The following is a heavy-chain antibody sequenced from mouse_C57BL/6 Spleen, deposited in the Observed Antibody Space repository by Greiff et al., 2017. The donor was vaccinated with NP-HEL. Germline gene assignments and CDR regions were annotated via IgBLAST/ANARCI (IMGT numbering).Heavy chain of an antibody. Sequence: QVQLQQPGAELVMPGASVKLSCKASGYTFTSYWMHWVKQRPGQGLEWIGEIDPSDSYTNYNQKFKGKSTLTVDKSSSTAYMQLSSLTSEDSAVYYCARVAQATPFAYWGQGTLVTVSA. D-gene: IGHD3-2*02. CDR1: GYTFTSYW. CDR2: IDPSDSYT. CDR3: ARVAQATPFAY. V-gene: IGHV1-69*01. J-gene: IGHJ3*01.